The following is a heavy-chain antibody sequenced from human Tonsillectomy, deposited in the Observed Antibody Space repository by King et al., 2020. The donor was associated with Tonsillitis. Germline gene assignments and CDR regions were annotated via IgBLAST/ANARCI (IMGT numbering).Heavy chain of an antibody. CDR2: ISYDGSNK. CDR1: GFTFSTYG. D-gene: IGHD2-2*01. Sequence: VQLVESGGGVVQPGRSLRLSCAASGFTFSTYGMHWVRQAPGKGLEWVAVISYDGSNKYYADSVKGRFTISRDNSKNTLYLQMNSLRAEDTAVYYCAKDLSAFPLYYYYGMDVWGQGTTVTVSS. J-gene: IGHJ6*02. CDR3: AKDLSAFPLYYYYGMDV. V-gene: IGHV3-30*18.